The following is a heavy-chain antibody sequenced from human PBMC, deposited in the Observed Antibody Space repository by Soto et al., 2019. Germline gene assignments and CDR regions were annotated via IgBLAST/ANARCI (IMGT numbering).Heavy chain of an antibody. D-gene: IGHD2-15*01. CDR3: ARVCCSGGRKRAFDI. V-gene: IGHV1-69*06. CDR2: IIPIFGTA. CDR1: GGTFSSYA. Sequence: ASVKVSCKASGGTFSSYAISWVRQAPGQGLEWMGGIIPIFGTANYAQKFQGRVTITADKSTSTAYMELSSLRSEDTAVYYCARVCCSGGRKRAFDIWGQGTMVNVSS. J-gene: IGHJ3*02.